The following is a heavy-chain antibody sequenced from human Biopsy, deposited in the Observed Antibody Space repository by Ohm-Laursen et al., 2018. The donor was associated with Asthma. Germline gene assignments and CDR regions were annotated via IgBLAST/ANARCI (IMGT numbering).Heavy chain of an antibody. V-gene: IGHV4-39*01. J-gene: IGHJ5*02. CDR2: IYYTGNS. CDR3: ARHWSGNGWEDVHNWFDP. CDR1: GASITTPNY. Sequence: SETLSLTCAVSGASITTPNYWAWIRQPPGRGLEWLGSIYYTGNSFYSSSLRSRLTISVDTSRSQFSLRLTSVTAADRGVYYCARHWSGNGWEDVHNWFDPWGPGIRVTVSS. D-gene: IGHD1-26*01.